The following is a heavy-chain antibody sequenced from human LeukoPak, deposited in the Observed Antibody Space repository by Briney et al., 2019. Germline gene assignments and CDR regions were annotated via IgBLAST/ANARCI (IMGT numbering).Heavy chain of an antibody. J-gene: IGHJ2*01. CDR2: IYPGDSDT. V-gene: IGHV5-51*01. D-gene: IGHD4-17*01. Sequence: GESLKISCKGSGYTFFTYWIGWVRQMPGKGLEWVGIIYPGDSDTRYSPSLQGQVTISADKSIRTAYLQWSSLKASDTAIYYCARPSTTVDWYFDLWGRGTLVTVSS. CDR3: ARPSTTVDWYFDL. CDR1: GYTFFTYW.